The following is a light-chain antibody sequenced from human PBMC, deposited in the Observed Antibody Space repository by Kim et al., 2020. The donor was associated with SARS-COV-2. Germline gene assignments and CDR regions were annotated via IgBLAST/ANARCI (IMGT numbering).Light chain of an antibody. J-gene: IGKJ2*01. CDR3: QQYGSSPPYT. CDR2: GAS. Sequence: PGERATLACRASQSVTNNYLAWYQQKPGQAPRLLLYGASSRATGIPDRFSGSGSGTDFTLTISRLEPEDFAVYYCQQYGSSPPYTFGQGTKLEI. CDR1: QSVTNNY. V-gene: IGKV3-20*01.